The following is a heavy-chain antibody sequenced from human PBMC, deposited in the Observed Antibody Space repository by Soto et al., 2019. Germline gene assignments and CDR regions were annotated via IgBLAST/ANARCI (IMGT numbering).Heavy chain of an antibody. V-gene: IGHV1-2*04. Sequence: ASVKVSCKASGYTFTGYYMHWVRQAPGQGLEWMGWINPNSGGTNYAQKFQGWVTMTRDTSISTAYMELSRLRSDDTAVYYCARGLITGSQYSGGWYYFDSWRKGTQVTVSS. J-gene: IGHJ4*02. D-gene: IGHD1-26*01. CDR2: INPNSGGT. CDR3: ARGLITGSQYSGGWYYFDS. CDR1: GYTFTGYY.